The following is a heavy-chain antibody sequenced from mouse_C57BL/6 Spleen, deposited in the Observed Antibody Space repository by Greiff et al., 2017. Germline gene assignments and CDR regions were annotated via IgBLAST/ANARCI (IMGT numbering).Heavy chain of an antibody. D-gene: IGHD2-2*01. J-gene: IGHJ2*01. CDR2: IYPSDSET. V-gene: IGHV1-61*01. Sequence: QVQLKQPGAELVRPGSSVKLSCKASGYTFTSYWMDWVKQRPGQGLEWIGNIYPSDSETHYNQKFKDKATLTVDKSSSTAYMQLSSLTSEDSAVYYCARAVNFDYWGQGTTLTVSS. CDR1: GYTFTSYW. CDR3: ARAVNFDY.